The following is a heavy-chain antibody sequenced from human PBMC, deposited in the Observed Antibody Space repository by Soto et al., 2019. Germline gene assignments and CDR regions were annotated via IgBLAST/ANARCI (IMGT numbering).Heavy chain of an antibody. CDR3: AIRRGGYDYVWGSYRHLDY. J-gene: IGHJ4*02. CDR1: GDISPRYG. V-gene: IGHV1-18*01. CDR2: INSHNGVT. Sequence: ASVKVSCKASGDISPRYGISWVRQAPGQGLEWLGWINSHNGVTNYAQRLQGRVTMTKDSSTDTAYMEVSSLRFEDTAVYYCAIRRGGYDYVWGSYRHLDYWGQGTLVTVSS. D-gene: IGHD3-16*02.